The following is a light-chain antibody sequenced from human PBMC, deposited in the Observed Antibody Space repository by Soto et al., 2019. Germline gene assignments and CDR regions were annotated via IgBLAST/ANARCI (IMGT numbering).Light chain of an antibody. CDR2: KAA. CDR3: QQYNNWPGT. Sequence: DIQMTQSPSTLSASVGDRFTITCRASQSISSWLAWYQQKPGKAPKLLIYKAASLESGVPSRFSGSGSGTEFTLTISSLQSEDFAVYFCQQYNNWPGTFGQGTKVDI. CDR1: QSISSW. V-gene: IGKV1-5*03. J-gene: IGKJ1*01.